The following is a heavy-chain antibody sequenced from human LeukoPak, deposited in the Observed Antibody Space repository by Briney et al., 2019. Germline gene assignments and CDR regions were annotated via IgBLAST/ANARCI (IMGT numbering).Heavy chain of an antibody. CDR3: ARDGVNLITSGFDY. D-gene: IGHD3-16*01. Sequence: GGSLRLSCAASGFTFSSYSMNWVRQAPGKGLEWVSSISSSSSYIYYADSVKGRFTISRDNAKNSLYLQMNSLRAEDTAVYYCARDGVNLITSGFDYWGQGTLVAVSS. J-gene: IGHJ4*02. CDR2: ISSSSSYI. V-gene: IGHV3-21*01. CDR1: GFTFSSYS.